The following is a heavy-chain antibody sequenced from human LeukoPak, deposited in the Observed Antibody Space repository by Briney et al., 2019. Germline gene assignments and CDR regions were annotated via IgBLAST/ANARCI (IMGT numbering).Heavy chain of an antibody. CDR2: ITGSGGNT. CDR3: AKAASSSWPSYYYGMDV. CDR1: GFIFSSYS. Sequence: GGSLRLSCAASGFIFSSYSMSWVRQAPGKGLEWVSVITGSGGNTYYADSVKGRFTISKDNSKNTVYLQMSSLRVDDTAVYYCAKAASSSWPSYYYGMDVWGQGTTVTVS. D-gene: IGHD6-13*01. J-gene: IGHJ6*02. V-gene: IGHV3-23*01.